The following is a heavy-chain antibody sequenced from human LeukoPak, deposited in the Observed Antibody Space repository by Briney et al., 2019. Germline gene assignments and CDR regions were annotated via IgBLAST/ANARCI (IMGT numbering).Heavy chain of an antibody. V-gene: IGHV4-4*02. D-gene: IGHD3-10*01. J-gene: IGHJ5*02. Sequence: SGTLSLTCAVSGGSISSSNWWSWVRQPPGKGLEWIGEINHRGSTNHNPSLKSRVTISVDTSKNQFSLKLSSVTAADTAVYYCARFGYGSGSYYNWFDPWGQGTLVTVSS. CDR3: ARFGYGSGSYYNWFDP. CDR1: GGSISSSNW. CDR2: INHRGST.